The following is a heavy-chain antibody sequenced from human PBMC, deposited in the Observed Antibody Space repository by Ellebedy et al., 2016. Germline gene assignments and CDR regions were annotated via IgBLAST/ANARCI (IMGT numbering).Heavy chain of an antibody. CDR2: ISSEGYTK. Sequence: GESLKISCAASGFTFRNFGMHWVRQAPGKGREWVTVISSEGYTKFYADSVKGRFTISRDNSRNTLSLQMNSLGPEDTAVYFCAKDRRKTAGLDALDIWGRGTVVTVSS. J-gene: IGHJ3*02. CDR3: AKDRRKTAGLDALDI. V-gene: IGHV3-30*18. D-gene: IGHD6-13*01. CDR1: GFTFRNFG.